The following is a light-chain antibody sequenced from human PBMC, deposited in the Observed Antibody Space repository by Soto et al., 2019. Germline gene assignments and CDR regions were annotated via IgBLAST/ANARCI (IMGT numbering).Light chain of an antibody. Sequence: DIVMTQSPDSLAVSLGERATINCKSSQSVLYSSNNKNYLAWYQQKPGQPPKLLIYWASTRESGVPDRFSGSGSGTDFTLTISSLQAEDVAVYYCQLYYSTPWTFGQGTKLEIK. J-gene: IGKJ2*02. CDR2: WAS. V-gene: IGKV4-1*01. CDR3: QLYYSTPWT. CDR1: QSVLYSSNNKNY.